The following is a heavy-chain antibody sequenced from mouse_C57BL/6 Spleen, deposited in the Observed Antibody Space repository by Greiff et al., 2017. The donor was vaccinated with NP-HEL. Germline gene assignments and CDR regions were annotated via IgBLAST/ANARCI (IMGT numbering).Heavy chain of an antibody. V-gene: IGHV1-82*01. J-gene: IGHJ3*01. Sequence: QVQLQQSGPELVKPGASVKISCKASGYAFSSSWMNWVKQRPGKGLEWIGRIYPGDGDTNYNGKFKGKATLTADKSSSTAYMQLSSLTSEDSAVYFCARRDTTAPFAYWGQGTLVTVSA. D-gene: IGHD1-2*01. CDR1: GYAFSSSW. CDR3: ARRDTTAPFAY. CDR2: IYPGDGDT.